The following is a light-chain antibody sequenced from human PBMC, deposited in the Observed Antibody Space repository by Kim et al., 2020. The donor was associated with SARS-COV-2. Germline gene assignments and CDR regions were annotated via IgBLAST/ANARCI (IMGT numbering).Light chain of an antibody. CDR2: KAS. J-gene: IGKJ1*01. CDR1: QSISGC. Sequence: ASVGDIVTFTCRARQSISGCLAWYQQKPGKAPKLLIYKASSLETGVPSRFSVSGSGTEFTLTVSSLQPDDFATYYCQQYNSYPWTFGQGTKVDIK. CDR3: QQYNSYPWT. V-gene: IGKV1-5*03.